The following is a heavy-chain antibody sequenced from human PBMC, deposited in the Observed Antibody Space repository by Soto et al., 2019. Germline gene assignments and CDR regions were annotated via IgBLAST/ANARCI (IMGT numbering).Heavy chain of an antibody. CDR3: ARPCRIAARSEAFDI. Sequence: PGESLKISCKGSGYSFTSYWIGWVRQMPGKGLEWMGIIYPGDSDTRYSPSFQGQVTISADKSISTAYLQWSSLKASDTAMYYCARPCRIAARSEAFDIWGQGTMVTVSS. J-gene: IGHJ3*02. CDR1: GYSFTSYW. CDR2: IYPGDSDT. V-gene: IGHV5-51*01. D-gene: IGHD6-6*01.